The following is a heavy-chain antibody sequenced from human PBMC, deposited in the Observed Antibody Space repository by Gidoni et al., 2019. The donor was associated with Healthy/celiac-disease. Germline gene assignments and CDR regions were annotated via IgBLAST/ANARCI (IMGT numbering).Heavy chain of an antibody. Sequence: QVQLVQSGAEVKKPGSSVKVSCKASGGTFSSYTISWVRQAPGQGLEWMGRIIPILGIANYAQKFQGRVTITADKSTSTAYMELSSLRSEDTAVYYCARVKVTMVRGVTNDAFDIWGQGTMVTVSS. V-gene: IGHV1-69*02. CDR3: ARVKVTMVRGVTNDAFDI. CDR1: GGTFSSYT. J-gene: IGHJ3*02. D-gene: IGHD3-10*01. CDR2: IIPILGIA.